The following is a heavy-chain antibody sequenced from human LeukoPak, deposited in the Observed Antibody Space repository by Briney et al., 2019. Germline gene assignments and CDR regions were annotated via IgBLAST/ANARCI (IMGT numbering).Heavy chain of an antibody. V-gene: IGHV1-2*04. D-gene: IGHD2-15*01. CDR2: INPNSGGT. J-gene: IGHJ5*02. CDR1: GYTFTGYY. Sequence: GASVKVSCKASGYTFTGYYMHWVRQAPGQGLEWMGWINPNSGGTNYAQKFQGWVTMTRDTSISTAYMELSRLRSDDTAVYYCARSVVDAAYNWFDPWGQGTLVTVSS. CDR3: ARSVVDAAYNWFDP.